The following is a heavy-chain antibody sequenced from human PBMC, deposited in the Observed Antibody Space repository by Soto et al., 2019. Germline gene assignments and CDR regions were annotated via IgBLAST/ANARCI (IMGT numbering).Heavy chain of an antibody. CDR1: GFTFSTFA. D-gene: IGHD3-16*01. J-gene: IGHJ5*02. CDR2: IGSDGGGI. V-gene: IGHV3-23*01. CDR3: ARSRTPYISRLFDP. Sequence: GGSLRLSCAVSGFTFSTFAMSWVRQAPGKGLEWVSVIGSDGGGIQHADSVKGRFTISRDNSRNTLYLQMDSLRAEDTAIYYCARSRTPYISRLFDPWGQGTLVTVSS.